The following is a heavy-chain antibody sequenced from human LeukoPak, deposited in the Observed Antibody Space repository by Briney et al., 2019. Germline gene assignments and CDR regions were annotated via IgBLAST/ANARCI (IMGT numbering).Heavy chain of an antibody. CDR3: ARHGAVVVPAAMIYYYYYMDV. V-gene: IGHV4-34*01. CDR1: GGSFSGYY. J-gene: IGHJ6*03. Sequence: SETLSLTRAVYGGSFSGYYWSWIRQPPGKGLEWIGEINHSGSTNYNPSLKSRVTISVDTSKNQFSLKLSSVTAADTAVYYCARHGAVVVPAAMIYYYYYMDVWGKGTTVTISS. CDR2: INHSGST. D-gene: IGHD2-2*01.